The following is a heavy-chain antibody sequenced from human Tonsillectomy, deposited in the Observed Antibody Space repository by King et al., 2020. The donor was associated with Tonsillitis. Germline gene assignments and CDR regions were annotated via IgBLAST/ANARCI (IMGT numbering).Heavy chain of an antibody. Sequence: QLQESGPGLVKPSETLSLTCTVSGGSISSYYWSWIRQPPGKGLEWIGYIHNGVSTNNNPSLKSRVTISVDSSKNQFSLRLTSVTAADTALYFCAREGNSRAIQYWGQGTLVTVSS. CDR2: IHNGVST. CDR3: AREGNSRAIQY. D-gene: IGHD1-7*01. V-gene: IGHV4-59*01. CDR1: GGSISSYY. J-gene: IGHJ1*01.